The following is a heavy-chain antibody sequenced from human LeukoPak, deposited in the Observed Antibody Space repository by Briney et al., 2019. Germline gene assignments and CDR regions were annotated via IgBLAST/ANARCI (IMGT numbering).Heavy chain of an antibody. CDR3: ARTIVGPGTSYFDL. J-gene: IGHJ4*02. Sequence: SETLSLTCTVSGGSISSSSYYWGWIRQPPGKGLEWIGSIYYSGSTYYNPSLKSRVTISVDTSTNQFSLRLTSVTAADTAVYFCARTIVGPGTSYFDLWGQGSLVTVSS. CDR2: IYYSGST. V-gene: IGHV4-39*01. D-gene: IGHD1-26*01. CDR1: GGSISSSSYY.